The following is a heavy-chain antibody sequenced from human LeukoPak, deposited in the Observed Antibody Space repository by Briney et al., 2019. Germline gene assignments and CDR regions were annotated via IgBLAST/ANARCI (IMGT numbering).Heavy chain of an antibody. CDR3: ARDGIYYYDSSGYYPIDY. CDR2: ISSSSYI. Sequence: GGSLRLSCAASGFTFSSYSMNWVRQAPGKGLEWVSSISSSSYIYYADSVKGRFTISRDNAKNSLYLQMNSLRAEDTAVYYCARDGIYYYDSSGYYPIDYWGQGTLVTVSS. CDR1: GFTFSSYS. J-gene: IGHJ4*02. D-gene: IGHD3-22*01. V-gene: IGHV3-21*01.